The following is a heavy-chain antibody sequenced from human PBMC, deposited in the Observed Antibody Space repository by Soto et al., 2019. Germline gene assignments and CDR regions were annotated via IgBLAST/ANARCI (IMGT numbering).Heavy chain of an antibody. CDR1: GFIFEDYA. Sequence: EVQLVESGGGLVQPGRSLRLSCAASGFIFEDYAMHWVRQAPAKGLEWVSSITWNSDSLAYTGSVKGRFTISRDNAKNSLYLEMDSLRPEDTALYYCTKSRGVAGRPLDDWGQGTLVTVSS. J-gene: IGHJ4*02. CDR2: ITWNSDSL. V-gene: IGHV3-9*01. D-gene: IGHD6-6*01. CDR3: TKSRGVAGRPLDD.